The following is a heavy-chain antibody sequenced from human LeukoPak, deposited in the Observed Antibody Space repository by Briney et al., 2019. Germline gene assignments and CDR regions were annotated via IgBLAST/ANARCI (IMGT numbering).Heavy chain of an antibody. CDR1: GYIFNTYG. Sequence: GASVKVSCKASGYIFNTYGISWVRQAPGQGLEWMGIINPSGGSTSYAQKFQGRVTMTRDTSTGTVYMELSSLRSEDTAVYYCARDHWEVPAAPWGQGTLVTVSS. CDR2: INPSGGST. J-gene: IGHJ5*02. D-gene: IGHD2-2*01. V-gene: IGHV1-46*02. CDR3: ARDHWEVPAAP.